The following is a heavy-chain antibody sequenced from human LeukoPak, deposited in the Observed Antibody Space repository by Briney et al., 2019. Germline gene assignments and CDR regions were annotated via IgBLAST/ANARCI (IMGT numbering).Heavy chain of an antibody. Sequence: ASETLSLTCTVSGGSINNYYWSWIRQPPGKGLEWIGYIYYSGSTNYNPSLKSRVTISVDTSNNQFSLKLSSVTAADTALYYCARHRPGPYDYWGQGTLVTVSS. V-gene: IGHV4-59*08. CDR2: IYYSGST. CDR3: ARHRPGPYDY. CDR1: GGSINNYY. J-gene: IGHJ4*02.